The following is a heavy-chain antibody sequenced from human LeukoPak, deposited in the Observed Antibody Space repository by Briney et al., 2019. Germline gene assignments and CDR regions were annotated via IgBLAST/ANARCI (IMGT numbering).Heavy chain of an antibody. Sequence: GGSLRLSCAASGFIFSSHGMNWVRQAPGKGLEWVANIKQDGSEKYYVDSVKGRFTISRDNAKNSLYLQMNSLRAEDTAVYYCAKGASGSYASTFDYWGQGTLVTVSS. CDR3: AKGASGSYASTFDY. V-gene: IGHV3-7*01. CDR2: IKQDGSEK. D-gene: IGHD1-26*01. CDR1: GFIFSSHG. J-gene: IGHJ4*02.